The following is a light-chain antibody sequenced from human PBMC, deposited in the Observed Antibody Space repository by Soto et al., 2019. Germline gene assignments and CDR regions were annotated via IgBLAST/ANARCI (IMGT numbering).Light chain of an antibody. Sequence: QSVLTQPPSASGTPGQGVTISCSGTSSNIGSNYVYWYQQLPGTAPKLLIYNNNQRPSGVPDRFSASKSGTSASLAIRGLRSDDEADYYCSSWDGSRSGYVCGAGTKVTVL. J-gene: IGLJ1*01. CDR3: SSWDGSRSGYV. CDR2: NNN. V-gene: IGLV1-47*02. CDR1: SSNIGSNY.